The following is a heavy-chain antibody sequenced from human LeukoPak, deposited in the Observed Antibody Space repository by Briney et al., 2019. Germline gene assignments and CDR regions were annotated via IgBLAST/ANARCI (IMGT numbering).Heavy chain of an antibody. D-gene: IGHD3/OR15-3a*01. J-gene: IGHJ6*02. CDR1: GGSISSGGYS. Sequence: SETLSLTCAVSGGSISSGGYSWSWIRQPPGKGLEWIGYIYHSGSTYYNPSLKSRVTISVDRSKNQFSLKLSSVTAADTAVYYCARDSEDWSDYYGMNVWGQGTTVTVSS. CDR2: IYHSGST. V-gene: IGHV4-30-2*01. CDR3: ARDSEDWSDYYGMNV.